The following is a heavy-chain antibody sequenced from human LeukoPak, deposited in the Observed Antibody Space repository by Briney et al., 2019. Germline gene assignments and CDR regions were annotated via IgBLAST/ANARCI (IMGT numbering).Heavy chain of an antibody. CDR1: GGTFGSYV. J-gene: IGHJ2*01. CDR3: AKEGDTALVTGYFDL. D-gene: IGHD5-18*01. CDR2: IIPIFGTA. Sequence: SVKVSCKASGGTFGSYVISWVRQAPGQGLEWMGGIIPIFGTAHYAQKFQGRLTITADESTSTVYMEMSSLRSEDTAMYYCAKEGDTALVTGYFDLWGRGTLVTVSS. V-gene: IGHV1-69*01.